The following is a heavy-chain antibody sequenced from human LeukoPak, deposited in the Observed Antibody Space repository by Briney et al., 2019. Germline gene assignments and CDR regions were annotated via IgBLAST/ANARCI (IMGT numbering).Heavy chain of an antibody. CDR3: ARDPAIAVAGKGYFLH. Sequence: ASVKVSCKASGYTFSSYGISWVRQAPGQGLEWMGWISAYNGNTNYAQKLQGRVTMTTDTSTSTAYMELGSLRSDDTAVYYCARDPAIAVAGKGYFLHWGQGTLVTVSS. CDR2: ISAYNGNT. J-gene: IGHJ1*01. CDR1: GYTFSSYG. D-gene: IGHD6-19*01. V-gene: IGHV1-18*01.